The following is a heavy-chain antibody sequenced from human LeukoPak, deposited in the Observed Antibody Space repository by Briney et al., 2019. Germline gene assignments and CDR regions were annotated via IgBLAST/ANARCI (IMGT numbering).Heavy chain of an antibody. V-gene: IGHV4-38-2*02. CDR3: GRGIVTTARGAFDL. Sequence: PSETLSLTCTVSGYSISSGYYWGWIRQPPGKGLEWIGSISHGGSTYYNASLKSRVTISVDTSKSQFSLKLTFVTAADSAVYYCGRGIVTTARGAFDLWGQGTMVTISS. D-gene: IGHD1-1*01. J-gene: IGHJ3*01. CDR1: GYSISSGYY. CDR2: ISHGGST.